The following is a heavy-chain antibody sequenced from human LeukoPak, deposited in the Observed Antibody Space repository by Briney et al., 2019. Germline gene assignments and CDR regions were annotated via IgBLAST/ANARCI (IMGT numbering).Heavy chain of an antibody. CDR1: VYTFAGYY. J-gene: IGHJ4*02. CDR3: ASYRPGGSSDY. CDR2: INPNSGGT. Sequence: ASVKVSCKCSVYTFAGYYMHWVRQPPGQGLEWMGWINPNSGGTNYAQKFQGRVTMTRDTSISTAYMELSRLRSDDTAVYYCASYRPGGSSDYWGQGTLVTVSS. V-gene: IGHV1-2*02. D-gene: IGHD1-26*01.